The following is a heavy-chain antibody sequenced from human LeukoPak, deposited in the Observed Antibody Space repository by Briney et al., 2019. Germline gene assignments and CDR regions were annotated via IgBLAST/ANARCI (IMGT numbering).Heavy chain of an antibody. CDR3: AREARLGELSPSGY. CDR2: ISSSSSYI. Sequence: PGGSLRLSCAASGFTFSSYSMSWIRQAPGKGLEWVSSISSSSSYIYYADSVKGRSTISRDNAKNSLYLQMNSLRAEDTAVYYCAREARLGELSPSGYWGQGTLVTVSS. D-gene: IGHD3-16*02. J-gene: IGHJ4*02. V-gene: IGHV3-21*04. CDR1: GFTFSSYS.